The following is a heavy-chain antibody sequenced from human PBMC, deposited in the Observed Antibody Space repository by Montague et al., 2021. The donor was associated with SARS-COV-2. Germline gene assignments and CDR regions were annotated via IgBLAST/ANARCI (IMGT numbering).Heavy chain of an antibody. Sequence: SLRLSCAASGFTVSSTYMNWVRQAPGKGLEWVSVIYRGGSTYYADSVKGRFTISRDNSKNTLYLQMNSLRAEDTAVYYCARDAEGIAARRSDAFDLWGQGTMVTVSS. CDR1: GFTVSSTY. J-gene: IGHJ3*01. D-gene: IGHD6-6*01. CDR2: IYRGGST. CDR3: ARDAEGIAARRSDAFDL. V-gene: IGHV3-53*01.